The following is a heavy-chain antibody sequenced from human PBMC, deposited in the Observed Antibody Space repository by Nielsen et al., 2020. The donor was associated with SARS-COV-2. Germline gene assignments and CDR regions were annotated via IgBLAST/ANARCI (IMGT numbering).Heavy chain of an antibody. CDR2: ISAYNGNT. J-gene: IGHJ4*02. D-gene: IGHD3-3*01. Sequence: ASVKVSCKASGYTFTSYGISWVRQAPGQGLEWMGWISAYNGNTNYAQKLQGRVTMTTDTSTSTAYMELRSLRSDDTAVYYCARAARVPYYDFWSGYSRPFGYWGQGTLVTVS. CDR1: GYTFTSYG. CDR3: ARAARVPYYDFWSGYSRPFGY. V-gene: IGHV1-18*04.